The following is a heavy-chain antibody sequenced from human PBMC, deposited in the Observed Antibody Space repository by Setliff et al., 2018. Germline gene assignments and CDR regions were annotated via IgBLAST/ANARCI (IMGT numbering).Heavy chain of an antibody. CDR2: MNPNSGNT. J-gene: IGHJ6*03. Sequence: ASVKVSCKASGCTFTSYDINWVRQATGQGLEWMGWMNPNSGNTGYAQKFQGRVTMTRNTSISTAYMELSSLRSEDTAVYYCAREKMATNYYYYYMDVWGKGTTVTVSS. CDR1: GCTFTSYD. CDR3: AREKMATNYYYYYMDV. D-gene: IGHD5-12*01. V-gene: IGHV1-8*02.